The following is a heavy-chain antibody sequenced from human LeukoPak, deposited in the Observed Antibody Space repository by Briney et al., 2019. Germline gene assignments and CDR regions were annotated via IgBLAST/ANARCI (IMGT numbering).Heavy chain of an antibody. CDR3: AKFGGGYCSGGSCSHFDY. Sequence: PGGSLRLSCAASGFTFSSYGMSWVRQAPGKGLEWVSAISGSGGSTYYADSVKGRFTISRDNSKNTLYLQMNSLRAEDTAVYYCAKFGGGYCSGGSCSHFDYWGQGTLVTVSS. V-gene: IGHV3-23*01. CDR1: GFTFSSYG. D-gene: IGHD2-15*01. CDR2: ISGSGGST. J-gene: IGHJ4*02.